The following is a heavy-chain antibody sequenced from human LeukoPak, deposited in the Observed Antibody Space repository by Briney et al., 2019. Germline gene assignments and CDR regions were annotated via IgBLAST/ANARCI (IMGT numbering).Heavy chain of an antibody. CDR1: GFTVSSNY. CDR2: IYSGGST. CDR3: ARYLAGYNSFDY. V-gene: IGHV3-66*01. Sequence: GGSLRLSCAASGFTVSSNYMSRVRQAPGKGLEWVSSIYSGGSTYYTDSVKGRFTISRDNSKNTLYLQMNSLRAEDTAVYYCARYLAGYNSFDYWGRGTLVTVSS. D-gene: IGHD5-24*01. J-gene: IGHJ4*02.